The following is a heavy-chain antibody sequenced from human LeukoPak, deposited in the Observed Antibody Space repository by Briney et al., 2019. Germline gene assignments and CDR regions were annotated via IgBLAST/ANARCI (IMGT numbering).Heavy chain of an antibody. V-gene: IGHV1-69*06. CDR1: GGTFRSYA. D-gene: IGHD2-2*01. J-gene: IGHJ4*02. CDR3: VYCSSTSCYAGTFDY. CDR2: IIPIFGTA. Sequence: SVQVPCKASGGTFRSYAISGVRQAAGQGVEGMGGIIPIFGTANYAQKFQGRVTITADKSPGTAYMELSSLRSDDTAVYYCVYCSSTSCYAGTFDYWGQGTLVTVSS.